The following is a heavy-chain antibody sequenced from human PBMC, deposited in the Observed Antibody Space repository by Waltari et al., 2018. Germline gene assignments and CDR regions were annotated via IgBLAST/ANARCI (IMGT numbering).Heavy chain of an antibody. V-gene: IGHV3-74*01. CDR1: GLPFRNYW. CDR2: IKHDGTGT. D-gene: IGHD3-22*01. CDR3: GRGYNDRRLDY. J-gene: IGHJ4*02. Sequence: EVQLVESGGGLVQPGGSLRLSCEVSGLPFRNYWMHWVRQVPGKGLVWVSRIKHDGTGTIYADSVQGRFTISRDNGKNTLYLQMNSLRGEDTAVYFCGRGYNDRRLDYWGQGTLVTVSS.